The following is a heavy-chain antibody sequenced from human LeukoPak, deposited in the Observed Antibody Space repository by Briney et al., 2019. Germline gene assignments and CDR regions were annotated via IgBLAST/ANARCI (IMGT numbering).Heavy chain of an antibody. D-gene: IGHD4-17*01. CDR3: AREAVTRNYFDY. J-gene: IGHJ4*02. V-gene: IGHV3-53*01. CDR2: IFSGGST. Sequence: GSRRLSCAASGFTVSSNYMSWVSQAPGKGLEWVSIIFSGGSTYYADSVKGRFTISRDNSKNTLYLQMNSLRAEDTAVYYCAREAVTRNYFDYWGQGTLVTVSS. CDR1: GFTVSSNY.